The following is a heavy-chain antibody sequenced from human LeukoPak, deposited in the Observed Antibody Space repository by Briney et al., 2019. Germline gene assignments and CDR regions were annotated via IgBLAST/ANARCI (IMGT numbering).Heavy chain of an antibody. CDR2: IYPGDSDT. J-gene: IGHJ4*02. CDR3: ARQPTYGSGSPYFDY. D-gene: IGHD3-10*01. V-gene: IGHV5-51*01. Sequence: GESLKISCKGSGYSLTSYWIGWVRQMPGKGLEWMGIIYPGDSDTRYSPSFQGQVTISADKSISTAYLQWSSLRASDTAMYYCARQPTYGSGSPYFDYWGQGTLVTVSS. CDR1: GYSLTSYW.